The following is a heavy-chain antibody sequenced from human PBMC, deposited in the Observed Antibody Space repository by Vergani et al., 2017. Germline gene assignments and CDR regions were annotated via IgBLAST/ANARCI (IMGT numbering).Heavy chain of an antibody. J-gene: IGHJ6*03. CDR2: ISGSGGST. D-gene: IGHD6-13*01. Sequence: EVQLLESGGGLVQPGGSLRLSCAASGFTFSSYAMSWVRQAPGKGLEWVSAISGSGGSTYYADSVKGRFTISRDNSKNTLYLQMNSPRAEDTAVYYCAKFSSSWSYYYMDVWGKGTTVTVSS. V-gene: IGHV3-23*01. CDR3: AKFSSSWSYYYMDV. CDR1: GFTFSSYA.